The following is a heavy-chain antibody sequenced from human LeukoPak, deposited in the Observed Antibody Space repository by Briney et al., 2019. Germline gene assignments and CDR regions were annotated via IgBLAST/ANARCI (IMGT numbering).Heavy chain of an antibody. V-gene: IGHV3-30*18. CDR1: GFTFSSYG. D-gene: IGHD3-22*01. J-gene: IGHJ6*02. CDR3: AKGFDYYYDSSQYYYGMDV. CDR2: ISYDGSNA. Sequence: GGSLRLSCAVSGFTFSSYGMHWVRQAPGKGLEWVALISYDGSNAYYADSVKGRFTISRDNSKNTVFLQMISLRAEDTAVYYCAKGFDYYYDSSQYYYGMDVWGQGTTVTVS.